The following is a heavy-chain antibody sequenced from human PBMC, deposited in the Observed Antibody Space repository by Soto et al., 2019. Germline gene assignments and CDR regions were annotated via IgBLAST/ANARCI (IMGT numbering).Heavy chain of an antibody. D-gene: IGHD5-18*01. CDR2: ISYGGST. CDR1: GGSINSGGYC. CDR3: SSGILV. J-gene: IGHJ4*02. V-gene: IGHV4-31*03. Sequence: QVQLQESGPGLVKPSQTLSLTCTVSGGSINSGGYCWSWIRQHPGKGLDWIGCISYGGSTSYNPSLKSRVTISVDTSKNQFSLRLTSVTAAHTAVYYCSSGILVGGQGALITVSS.